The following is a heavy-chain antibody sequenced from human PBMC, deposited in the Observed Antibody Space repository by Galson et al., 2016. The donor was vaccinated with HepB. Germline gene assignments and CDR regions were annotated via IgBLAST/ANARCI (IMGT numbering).Heavy chain of an antibody. J-gene: IGHJ4*02. D-gene: IGHD3-3*01. Sequence: SLRLSCAASGFILRSYWMSWVRQAPGKGLEWVANMKQDGSEKHYVDSVKGRFTISRDNAKNSLYLQMNSLRAEDTAVYYCARDLLTQGDFWSGYYPRTSQLDYWGQGTLVTVSS. CDR3: ARDLLTQGDFWSGYYPRTSQLDY. V-gene: IGHV3-7*01. CDR2: MKQDGSEK. CDR1: GFILRSYW.